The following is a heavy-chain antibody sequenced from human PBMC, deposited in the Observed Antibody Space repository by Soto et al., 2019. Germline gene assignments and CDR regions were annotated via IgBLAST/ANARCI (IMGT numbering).Heavy chain of an antibody. CDR3: ARVGAAAAPGYFDY. CDR2: IFDSGST. CDR1: GGSISSYY. J-gene: IGHJ4*02. D-gene: IGHD6-13*01. Sequence: SETLSLTCTVSGGSISSYYLSWIRQPPGKGLEWIGNIFDSGSTNYNPSLKSRVTISVDTSKNQFSLKVRSVTAADTAVYYCARVGAAAAPGYFDYWSQGTLVT. V-gene: IGHV4-59*01.